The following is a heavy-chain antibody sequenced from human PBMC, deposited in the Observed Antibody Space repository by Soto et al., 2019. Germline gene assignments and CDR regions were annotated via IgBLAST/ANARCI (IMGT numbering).Heavy chain of an antibody. CDR2: IWYDGSNK. V-gene: IGHV3-33*08. Sequence: VQLLESGGGLVQPGGSLRLSCAASGFTFSTYGMHWVRQAPGKGLEWVALIWYDGSNKYYADSVKGRFTISRDNSKNTLYLQMNSLRAEDAAVYYCARDHGRLGPQFIDYWGQGTLVTVSS. CDR3: ARDHGRLGPQFIDY. D-gene: IGHD6-25*01. CDR1: GFTFSTYG. J-gene: IGHJ4*02.